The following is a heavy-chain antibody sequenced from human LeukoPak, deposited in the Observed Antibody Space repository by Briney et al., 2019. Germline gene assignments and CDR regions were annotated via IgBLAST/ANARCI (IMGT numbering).Heavy chain of an antibody. D-gene: IGHD5-18*01. CDR1: GYTFTGYY. CDR3: ARAFLTSYGYGY. CDR2: INPNSGGT. V-gene: IGHV1-2*02. Sequence: ASVKVSCKASGYTFTGYYMHWVRQAPGQGLEWMGWINPNSGGTNYAQKFQGRVTMTRDTSISTAYMELSRLRSDDTAVYYCARAFLTSYGYGYWGQGTLVTVPS. J-gene: IGHJ4*02.